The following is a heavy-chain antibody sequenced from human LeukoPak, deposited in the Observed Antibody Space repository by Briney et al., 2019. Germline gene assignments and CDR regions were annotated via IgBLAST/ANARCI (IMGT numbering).Heavy chain of an antibody. CDR2: IYSGGST. J-gene: IGHJ6*02. V-gene: IGHV3-66*01. Sequence: GGSLRLSCAASGFTVSSNYMSWVRQAPGKGLEWVSVIYSGGSTYYADSVKGRFTISRDNSKNTLYLQMNSLRAEDTAVYYRASTGQDCSSTSCYKGHYYYYGMDVWGQGTTVTVSS. CDR1: GFTVSSNY. D-gene: IGHD2-2*02. CDR3: ASTGQDCSSTSCYKGHYYYYGMDV.